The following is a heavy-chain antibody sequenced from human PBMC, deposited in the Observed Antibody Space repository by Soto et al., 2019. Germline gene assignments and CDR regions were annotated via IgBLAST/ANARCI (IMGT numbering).Heavy chain of an antibody. J-gene: IGHJ3*02. Sequence: ASVKVSCKASGYTFTGYYMHWVRQAPGQGLEWMGWINPNSGGTTYAQKFQGRVTMTRDTSITTAYMELSRLRSDDTALFYCARGGLTPAAVGDSFEIWGQGTMVTVSS. V-gene: IGHV1-2*02. CDR2: INPNSGGT. CDR1: GYTFTGYY. CDR3: ARGGLTPAAVGDSFEI. D-gene: IGHD2-2*01.